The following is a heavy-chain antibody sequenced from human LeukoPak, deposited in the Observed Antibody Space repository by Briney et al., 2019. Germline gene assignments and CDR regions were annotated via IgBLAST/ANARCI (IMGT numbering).Heavy chain of an antibody. J-gene: IGHJ4*02. CDR3: ARSIKGGSSSPSDY. CDR2: ISGPSNTI. CDR1: GFTFSSYS. V-gene: IGHV3-48*01. D-gene: IGHD6-19*01. Sequence: PGGSLRLSCAASGFTFSSYSMNWVRQAPGKGPEWVSYISGPSNTIYYADSVKGRFTISRDNARNSLYLQMNSLRADDTAVYYCARSIKGGSSSPSDYWGQGTLVTVSS.